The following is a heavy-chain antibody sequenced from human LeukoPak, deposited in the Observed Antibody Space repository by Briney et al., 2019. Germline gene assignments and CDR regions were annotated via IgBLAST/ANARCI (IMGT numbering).Heavy chain of an antibody. CDR2: INSDGSGT. CDR3: ARGEKSWINGFDL. J-gene: IGHJ4*02. CDR1: GGSITSTN. V-gene: IGHV3-74*01. D-gene: IGHD2-8*01. Sequence: GTLSLTCGVSGGSITSTNYWTWVRQPPGKGLEWVSRINSDGSGTIYADSVKGRFTISRDNAKNTLDLQMNSLRAEDTAVYYCARGEKSWINGFDLWGQGTLVTVSS.